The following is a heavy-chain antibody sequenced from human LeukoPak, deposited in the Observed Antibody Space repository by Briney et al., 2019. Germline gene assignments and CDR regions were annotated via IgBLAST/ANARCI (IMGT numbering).Heavy chain of an antibody. CDR1: GYSISSGYY. CDR3: AREEGDYSNYYFDY. V-gene: IGHV4-38-2*02. CDR2: IYHSGST. J-gene: IGHJ4*02. D-gene: IGHD4-11*01. Sequence: PSETLSLTCAVSGYSISSGYYWGWIRQPPGKGLEWIGSIYHSGSTNYNPSLKSRVTMSVDTSKNQFSLKLSSVTAADTAVYYCAREEGDYSNYYFDYWGQGTLVTVSS.